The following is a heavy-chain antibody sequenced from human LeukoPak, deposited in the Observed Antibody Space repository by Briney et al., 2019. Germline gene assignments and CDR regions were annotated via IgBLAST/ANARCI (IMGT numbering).Heavy chain of an antibody. CDR3: ASSSWSPYYYYYMDV. CDR2: ISAYNGNT. Sequence: ASVKVSCKASGYTFTSYGISWVRQAPGQGLEWMGWISAYNGNTNYAQKLQGRVTMTTDTSTSTAYMELRSLRSDDTAVYYCASSSWSPYYYYYMDVWGKGTTVTVSS. CDR1: GYTFTSYG. V-gene: IGHV1-18*01. J-gene: IGHJ6*03. D-gene: IGHD6-13*01.